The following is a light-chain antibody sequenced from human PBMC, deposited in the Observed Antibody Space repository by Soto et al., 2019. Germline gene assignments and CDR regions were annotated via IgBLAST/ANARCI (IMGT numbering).Light chain of an antibody. CDR2: GAS. J-gene: IGKJ3*01. Sequence: EIVMTQSPATLSVSPGERATLSCRASQSVSSNLAWYQQKPGQAPRLLIYGASTRATGIPARFSGSGSGTEFTLTISSLQSEDVAVYYCQRYNDWPPTFGPGTKVDIK. CDR1: QSVSSN. CDR3: QRYNDWPPT. V-gene: IGKV3-15*01.